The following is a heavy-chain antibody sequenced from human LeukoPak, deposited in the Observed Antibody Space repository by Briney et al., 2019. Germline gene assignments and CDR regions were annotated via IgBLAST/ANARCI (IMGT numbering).Heavy chain of an antibody. V-gene: IGHV2-5*02. D-gene: IGHD1-26*01. CDR3: AHRQPTRSRSYYFDS. CDR2: IYCDDAK. J-gene: IGHJ4*02. Sequence: IYCDDAKRYSPSLKSRLAITKDTSKNQVVLTMTNMNPVDTATYFCAHRQPTRSRSYYFDSWGQGTLVTVSS.